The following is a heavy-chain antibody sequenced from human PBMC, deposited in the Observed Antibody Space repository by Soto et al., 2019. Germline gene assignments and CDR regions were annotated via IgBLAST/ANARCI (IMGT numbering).Heavy chain of an antibody. D-gene: IGHD3-10*01. V-gene: IGHV3-48*03. Sequence: SLRLSCSASVFTFSTSQMNWFRQAPGKGLEWLSYISSSGSSRYYADSVKGRFTIARDNAKKSLYLQMNSLRVEDTAVYYCAREGSSDAYDIWGQGTKVTVSS. CDR3: AREGSSDAYDI. CDR1: VFTFSTSQ. CDR2: ISSSGSSR. J-gene: IGHJ3*02.